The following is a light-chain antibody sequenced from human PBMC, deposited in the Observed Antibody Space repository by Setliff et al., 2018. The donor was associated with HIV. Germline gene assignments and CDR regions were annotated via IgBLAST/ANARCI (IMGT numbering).Light chain of an antibody. CDR3: SSYTSSSTLV. J-gene: IGLJ1*01. CDR1: SSDVGAYNY. CDR2: EVS. Sequence: QSALTQPASVSGSPGQSITISCTGTSSDVGAYNYVSWYQQHPGKAPKLMIYEVSNRPSGVSNRFSGSKSGNTASLTISGLQAEDEADYYCSSYTSSSTLVFGIGTK. V-gene: IGLV2-14*01.